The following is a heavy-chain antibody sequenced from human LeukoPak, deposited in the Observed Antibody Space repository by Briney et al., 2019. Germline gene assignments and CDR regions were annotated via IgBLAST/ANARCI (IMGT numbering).Heavy chain of an antibody. Sequence: PSETLSLTCSVSGGSISSSSSYCGWIRRPPGKGLEWIATIHYSGSTNYNPSLKSRVAISVDTSKNQFSLKLSSVTAADTAVYYCARHTSGSSLDFWGQGTLVTVSS. J-gene: IGHJ4*02. CDR3: ARHTSGSSLDF. D-gene: IGHD6-6*01. V-gene: IGHV4-39*01. CDR2: IHYSGST. CDR1: GGSISSSSSY.